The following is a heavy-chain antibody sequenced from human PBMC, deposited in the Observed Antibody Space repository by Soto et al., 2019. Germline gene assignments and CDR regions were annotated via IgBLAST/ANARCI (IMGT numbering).Heavy chain of an antibody. Sequence: QVQLAQSGAEVKKPGATVKVSCQASGYIDTRFGIYRVRQATGTGLEWMGCISEYGDLNYLEKVQDRVSLTIDTHTNTAYMELRSLGSDDTGVYYCARGGGAYDVWGQGTRITVSS. V-gene: IGHV1-18*01. CDR2: ISEYGDL. CDR3: ARGGGAYDV. J-gene: IGHJ3*01. CDR1: GYIDTRFG.